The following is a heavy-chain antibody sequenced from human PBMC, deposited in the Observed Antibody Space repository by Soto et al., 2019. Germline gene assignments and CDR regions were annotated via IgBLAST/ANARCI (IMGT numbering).Heavy chain of an antibody. Sequence: RYVRLSCSASGGTFIGVAMNWVRQAPGKGLEYVSAISSNGGSTYYADSVKGRFTISRDNSKNTLYLQMSSLRAEDTAVYYCVSLWFGELLGYWGQGT. CDR2: ISSNGGST. V-gene: IGHV3-64D*06. CDR3: VSLWFGELLGY. D-gene: IGHD3-10*01. J-gene: IGHJ4*02. CDR1: GGTFIGVA.